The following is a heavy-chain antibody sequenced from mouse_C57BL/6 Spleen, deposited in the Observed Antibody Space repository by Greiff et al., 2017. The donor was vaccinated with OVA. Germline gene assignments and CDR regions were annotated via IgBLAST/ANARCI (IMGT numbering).Heavy chain of an antibody. J-gene: IGHJ2*01. D-gene: IGHD1-1*01. CDR3: ARVTTVVAKGYFDY. V-gene: IGHV1-52*01. Sequence: VQLQQPGAELVRPGSSVKLSCKASGYTFTSYWMHWVKQRPIQGLEWIGNIDPSDSETHYNQKFKDKATLTVDKSSSTAYMQLSSLTSEDSAVYYCARVTTVVAKGYFDYWGQGTTLTVSS. CDR1: GYTFTSYW. CDR2: IDPSDSET.